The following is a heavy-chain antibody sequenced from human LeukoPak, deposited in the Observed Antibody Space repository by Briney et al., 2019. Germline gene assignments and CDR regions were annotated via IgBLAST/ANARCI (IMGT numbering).Heavy chain of an antibody. V-gene: IGHV3-23*01. CDR1: GFTFSSYV. CDR3: AKDTCSGGSCYSNWFDP. D-gene: IGHD2-15*01. J-gene: IGHJ5*02. Sequence: GGSLRLSCAASGFTFSSYVISWVRQAPGKGLEWVSTMSGSGGSTYYADSVKGRFTISRDNSKNTLYLQMNSLRAEDTAVYYCAKDTCSGGSCYSNWFDPWGQGTLVTVSS. CDR2: MSGSGGST.